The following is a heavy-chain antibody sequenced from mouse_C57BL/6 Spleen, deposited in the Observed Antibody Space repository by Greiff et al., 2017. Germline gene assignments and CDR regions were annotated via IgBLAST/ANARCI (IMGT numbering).Heavy chain of an antibody. V-gene: IGHV1-42*01. D-gene: IGHD2-2*01. J-gene: IGHJ3*01. Sequence: EVQLQQSGPELVKPGASVKISCKASGYSFTGYYMNWVKQSPEKSLEWIGEITPSNGGTTYNQKFKAKATLTVDKSSSTAYMQLKSLTSEDSAVYYCAGPYGYDGSWCAYWGQGTLVTVSA. CDR2: ITPSNGGT. CDR3: AGPYGYDGSWCAY. CDR1: GYSFTGYY.